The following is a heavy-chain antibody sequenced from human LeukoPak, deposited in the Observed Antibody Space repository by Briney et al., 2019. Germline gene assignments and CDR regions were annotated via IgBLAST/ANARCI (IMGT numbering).Heavy chain of an antibody. CDR1: GYTFTSYG. CDR2: ISAYNGNT. CDR3: ESRGFDY. Sequence: ASVKVSCKASGYTFTSYGISWVRQAPGQGLEWMGWISAYNGNTNYAQKLQCRFTITTDTPTSTAYMNLRSLRSNNTPVYYYESRGFDYWGQGTLVTVSS. V-gene: IGHV1-18*01. D-gene: IGHD3-16*01. J-gene: IGHJ4*02.